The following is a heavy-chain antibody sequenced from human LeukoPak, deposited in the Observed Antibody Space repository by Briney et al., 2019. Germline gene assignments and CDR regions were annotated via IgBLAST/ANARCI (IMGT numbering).Heavy chain of an antibody. J-gene: IGHJ4*02. CDR2: IIPIFGTA. CDR1: GGTFSSYA. CDR3: ARSPYYYDSSGYQMGYFDY. Sequence: AVKVSCKASGGTFSSYAISWVRQAPGQGLEWMGGIIPIFGTANYAQKFQGRVTITADESTSTAYMELSSLRSEDTAVYYCARSPYYYDSSGYQMGYFDYWGQGTLVTVSS. V-gene: IGHV1-69*13. D-gene: IGHD3-22*01.